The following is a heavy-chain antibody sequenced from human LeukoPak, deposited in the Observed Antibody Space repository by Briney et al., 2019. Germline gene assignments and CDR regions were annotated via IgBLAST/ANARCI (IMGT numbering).Heavy chain of an antibody. CDR3: ARDRRPYCGGDCYSYFDY. J-gene: IGHJ4*02. Sequence: GGSLRLSCAASGFTFSSYAMHWVRQAPGKGLEWVAVISYDGSNKCYADSVKGRFTISRDNSKNTLYLQMNSLRAEDTAVYYCARDRRPYCGGDCYSYFDYWGQGTLVTVSS. CDR1: GFTFSSYA. D-gene: IGHD2-21*02. CDR2: ISYDGSNK. V-gene: IGHV3-30-3*01.